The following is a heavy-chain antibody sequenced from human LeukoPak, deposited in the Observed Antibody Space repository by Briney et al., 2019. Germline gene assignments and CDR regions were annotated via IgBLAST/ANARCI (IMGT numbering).Heavy chain of an antibody. J-gene: IGHJ3*02. D-gene: IGHD3-3*01. CDR3: ARDGDDAFDI. CDR1: GGSISSYY. V-gene: IGHV4-59*01. CDR2: IYYSGST. Sequence: SETLSLTCTVSGGSISSYYWSWIRQPPGKGLEWIGYIYYSGSTNYNPSLKSRVTISVDTSKNQFSLKLSSVTAADTAVYYRARDGDDAFDIWGQGTMVTVSS.